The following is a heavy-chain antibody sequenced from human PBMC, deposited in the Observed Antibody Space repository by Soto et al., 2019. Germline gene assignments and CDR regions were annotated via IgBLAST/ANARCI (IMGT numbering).Heavy chain of an antibody. CDR2: IIPIFGTA. J-gene: IGHJ5*02. D-gene: IGHD6-25*01. Sequence: SVKVSCKASGGTFSRYAISWVRQAPGQGLEWMGGIIPIFGTANYAQKFQGRVTITADESTSTAYMELSSLRSEDTAVYYCARGPRAATYFPPWFDPWGQGTLVTVSS. CDR3: ARGPRAATYFPPWFDP. CDR1: GGTFSRYA. V-gene: IGHV1-69*01.